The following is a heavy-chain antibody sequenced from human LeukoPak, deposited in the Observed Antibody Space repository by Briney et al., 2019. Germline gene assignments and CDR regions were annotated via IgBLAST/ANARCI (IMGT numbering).Heavy chain of an antibody. Sequence: GSLRLSCAASGFTFSSYGMHWVRQAPGKGLEWVAVIWYDGGNKYYADSVKGRFTISRDNSKNTLYLQMNSLRAEDTAVYYCARAVVEATTDYFDYWGQGTLVTVSS. V-gene: IGHV3-33*01. D-gene: IGHD1-26*01. CDR2: IWYDGGNK. J-gene: IGHJ4*02. CDR3: ARAVVEATTDYFDY. CDR1: GFTFSSYG.